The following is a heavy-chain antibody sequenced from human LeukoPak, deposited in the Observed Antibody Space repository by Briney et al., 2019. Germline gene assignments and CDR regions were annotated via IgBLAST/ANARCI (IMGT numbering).Heavy chain of an antibody. CDR1: GYTFTGYY. Sequence: ASVKVSCKASGYTFTGYYMHWVRQAHGQGLEWMGWINPNSGGTNYAQKFQGRVTMTRDTSISTAYMELSRLRSDDTAVYYCARDTGDTVTQYYYYYYMDVWGKGTTVTVSS. J-gene: IGHJ6*03. V-gene: IGHV1-2*02. CDR3: ARDTGDTVTQYYYYYYMDV. CDR2: INPNSGGT. D-gene: IGHD4-17*01.